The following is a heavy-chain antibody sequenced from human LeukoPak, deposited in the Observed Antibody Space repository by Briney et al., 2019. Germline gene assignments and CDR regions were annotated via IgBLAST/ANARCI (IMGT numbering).Heavy chain of an antibody. Sequence: GGSLRLSCAASGFTFSSYAMSWVRQAPGKGLEWVSSISGSGGSTYYADSVKGRFTISRDNAKNSLYLQMNSLRVEDTAIYYCARGGAARPDYWGQGTLVTVSS. CDR3: ARGGAARPDY. D-gene: IGHD6-6*01. CDR2: ISGSGGST. CDR1: GFTFSSYA. J-gene: IGHJ4*02. V-gene: IGHV3-23*01.